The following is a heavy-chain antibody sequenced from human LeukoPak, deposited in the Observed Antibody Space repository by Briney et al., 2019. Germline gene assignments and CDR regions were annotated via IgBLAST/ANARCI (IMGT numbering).Heavy chain of an antibody. D-gene: IGHD6-19*01. J-gene: IGHJ4*02. Sequence: PGGSLSLSCAASGFTLSSYEMNWVRQAPGKGLEWVSYISSSGDTRTYADSVKGRFTISRDNAKNSLYLEMKSLRAEDTAVYYCAREIVSAVAGNFDHWGQGTRVTVSS. V-gene: IGHV3-48*03. CDR1: GFTLSSYE. CDR3: AREIVSAVAGNFDH. CDR2: ISSSGDTR.